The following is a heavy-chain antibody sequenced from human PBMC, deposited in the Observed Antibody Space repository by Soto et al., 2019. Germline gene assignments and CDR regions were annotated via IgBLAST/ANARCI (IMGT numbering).Heavy chain of an antibody. J-gene: IGHJ4*02. CDR2: IYYSGST. V-gene: IGHV4-39*01. Sequence: SETLSLTCTVSGGSISSSSYYWGWIRQPPGKGLEWIGSIYYSGSTYYNPSLKSRVTISVDTSKNQFSLKLSSVTAADTAVYYCAIRINMVRGVIMNDYWGQGNLVTVSS. CDR3: AIRINMVRGVIMNDY. D-gene: IGHD3-10*01. CDR1: GGSISSSSYY.